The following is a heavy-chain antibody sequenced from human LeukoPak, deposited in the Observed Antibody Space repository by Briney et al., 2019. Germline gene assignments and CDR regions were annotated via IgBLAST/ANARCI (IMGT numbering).Heavy chain of an antibody. CDR3: ARALGEMATIVYFDY. V-gene: IGHV4-34*01. CDR1: GGSFSGYY. J-gene: IGHJ4*02. CDR2: INHSGST. Sequence: KPSETLSLTCAVYGGSFSGYYWSWIRQPPGKGLEWIGEINHSGSTNYNPSLKSRVTISVDTSKNQFSLKLSSVTAADTAVYYCARALGEMATIVYFDYWGQGTLVTVSS. D-gene: IGHD5-24*01.